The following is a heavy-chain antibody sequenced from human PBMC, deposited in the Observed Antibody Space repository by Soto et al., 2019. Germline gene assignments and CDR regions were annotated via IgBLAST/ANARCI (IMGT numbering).Heavy chain of an antibody. J-gene: IGHJ5*02. Sequence: SDALSVTCTGSNGSTNHYYWRGILQPPVKGLEWIGYIYYSASPNYNPSLKSRVSISVDTSKNQFSLKLSSVTAADTAVYYCARQRFYYGSGSPNWLDPWGQGTLVTVS. CDR2: IYYSASP. CDR1: NGSTNHYY. V-gene: IGHV4-59*08. D-gene: IGHD3-10*01. CDR3: ARQRFYYGSGSPNWLDP.